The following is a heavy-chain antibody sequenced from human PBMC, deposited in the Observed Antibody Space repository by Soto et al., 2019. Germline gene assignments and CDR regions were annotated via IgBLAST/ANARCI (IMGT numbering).Heavy chain of an antibody. CDR1: GFTFRSYS. V-gene: IGHV3-48*02. CDR2: ISSSSTTI. CDR3: ARLVIVTGGEAFDI. Sequence: GESLRLSCAASGFTFRSYSMNWVRQAPGKGLEWISYISSSSTTIYYGDSVKGRFTISRDNARNSLYLQMNSLRDEDTAVYYCARLVIVTGGEAFDIWGQGTMVTVSS. D-gene: IGHD3-22*01. J-gene: IGHJ3*02.